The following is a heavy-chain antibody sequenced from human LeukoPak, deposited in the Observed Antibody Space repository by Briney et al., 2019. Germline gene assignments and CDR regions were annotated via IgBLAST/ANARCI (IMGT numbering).Heavy chain of an antibody. CDR2: VYYTGSI. CDR1: DDSFTNYY. V-gene: IGHV4-59*01. D-gene: IGHD6-13*01. Sequence: PSETLSLTCTVSDDSFTNYYWSWVRQPPGKGLEWIGYVYYTGSINYNPSLESRVAITVDTSKTQFSLKMSSVTTADTAIYYCARLDSRCEQQLVYYLDYWGQGMLVTVSS. CDR3: ARLDSRCEQQLVYYLDY. J-gene: IGHJ4*02.